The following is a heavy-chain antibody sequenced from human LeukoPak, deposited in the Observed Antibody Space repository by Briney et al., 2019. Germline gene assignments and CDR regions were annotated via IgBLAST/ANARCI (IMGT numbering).Heavy chain of an antibody. V-gene: IGHV1-69*06. J-gene: IGHJ4*02. CDR2: IIPIFGTA. CDR1: GGTFSSYA. Sequence: SVKVSCKASGGTFSSYAISWVRQAPGQGLEWMGGIIPIFGTANYAQKFQGRVTITADKSTSTAYMELSSLRSEDTAVYYCARARHIGWLQFGFDYWGQGTLVTVSS. D-gene: IGHD5-24*01. CDR3: ARARHIGWLQFGFDY.